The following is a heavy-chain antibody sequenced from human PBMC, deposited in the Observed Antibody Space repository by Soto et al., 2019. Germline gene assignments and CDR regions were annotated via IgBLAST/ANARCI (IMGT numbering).Heavy chain of an antibody. V-gene: IGHV3-48*02. CDR1: GFAFSTYM. D-gene: IGHD3-10*01. CDR2: ISTNGRSK. Sequence: GGSLRLSCAGSGFAFSTYMMNWVRHAPGKGLEWIADISTNGRSKSYAASVRGRFTISRDNTKNSMYLQMNRLRDDDTAVYYCVRDRDLRDYYVMDVWGKGTTVTVSS. J-gene: IGHJ6*04. CDR3: VRDRDLRDYYVMDV.